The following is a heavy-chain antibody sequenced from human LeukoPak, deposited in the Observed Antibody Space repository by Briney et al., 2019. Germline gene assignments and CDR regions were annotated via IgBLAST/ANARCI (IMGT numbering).Heavy chain of an antibody. V-gene: IGHV3-23*01. CDR1: GFTYSSYD. Sequence: GGSLRLSCAASGFTYSSYDMSWVRQAPGKGLEWVSAISDTGATTYDADSVKGRFTISRDNSRSTLYLQMNSLRAEDTALYYCAKDTSIGRYCTNGVCSPFDYWGQGTLVTVSS. J-gene: IGHJ4*02. CDR2: ISDTGATT. CDR3: AKDTSIGRYCTNGVCSPFDY. D-gene: IGHD2-8*01.